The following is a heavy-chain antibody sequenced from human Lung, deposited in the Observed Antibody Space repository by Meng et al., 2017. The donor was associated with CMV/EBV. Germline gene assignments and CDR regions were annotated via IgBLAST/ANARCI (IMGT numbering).Heavy chain of an antibody. CDR3: ASPAQGSGSYRPHLYYYYYGMDV. D-gene: IGHD3-10*01. J-gene: IGHJ6*02. Sequence: ASVKVSXKASGYTFTGYYMHWVRQAPGQGLEWMGWINPNSGGTNYAQKFQGRVTMTRDTSISTAYMELSRLRSDDTAVYYCASPAQGSGSYRPHLYYYYYGMDVWGQGXTVTVSS. V-gene: IGHV1-2*02. CDR1: GYTFTGYY. CDR2: INPNSGGT.